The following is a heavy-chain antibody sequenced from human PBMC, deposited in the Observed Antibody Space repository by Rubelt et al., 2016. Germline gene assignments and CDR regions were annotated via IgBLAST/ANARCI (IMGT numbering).Heavy chain of an antibody. J-gene: IGHJ5*02. V-gene: IGHV3-11*04. Sequence: VSGKGLEWVSHISSSGSAIHYGDSVKGRFTISRDNAKNSLYLQMNSLRTEDTAVYYCARSLERGAAAGRGWFDAWGQGTLVTVSS. CDR2: ISSSGSAI. D-gene: IGHD6-13*01. CDR3: ARSLERGAAAGRGWFDA.